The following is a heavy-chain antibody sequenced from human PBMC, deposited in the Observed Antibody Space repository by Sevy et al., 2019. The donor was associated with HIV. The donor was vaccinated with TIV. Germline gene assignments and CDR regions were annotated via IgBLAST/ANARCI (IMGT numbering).Heavy chain of an antibody. D-gene: IGHD6-13*01. J-gene: IGHJ6*02. V-gene: IGHV3-21*01. CDR2: ISSSSSYI. Sequence: GGSLRLSCAASGFTFSSYSMNWVRQPPGKGLEWVSSISSSSSYIYYADSVKGRFTISRDNAKNSLYLQMNSLRAEDTAVYYCARQELQLDGVDYYYYGMDVWGQGTTVTVSS. CDR3: ARQELQLDGVDYYYYGMDV. CDR1: GFTFSSYS.